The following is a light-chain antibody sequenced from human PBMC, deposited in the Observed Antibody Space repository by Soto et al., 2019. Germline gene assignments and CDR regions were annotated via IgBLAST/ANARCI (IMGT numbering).Light chain of an antibody. CDR2: DVS. CDR3: SSYTSRSTLE. J-gene: IGLJ2*01. CDR1: SSDVGGYNY. Sequence: QSALTQPASVSGSPGQSITISCTGTSSDVGGYNYVSWYQHYPGKAPKLMIYDVSNRPSGVSNRFSGSKSGNTASLTISGLQAEDEADYYCSSYTSRSTLEFGGGTKVTVL. V-gene: IGLV2-14*03.